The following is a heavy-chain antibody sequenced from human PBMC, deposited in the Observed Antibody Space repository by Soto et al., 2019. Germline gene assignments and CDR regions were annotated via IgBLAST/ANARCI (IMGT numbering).Heavy chain of an antibody. Sequence: QVQLVQSGAEVKKPGASVKVSCKASGYTFTSYGISLVRQAPGQGLDWMGWISAYNGNTNYAQKLQGRVTMTTDGSTSTAYMELRSLRSDDTTVYYCARYYDFWSGYGPFGMDVWGQGTTVTVSS. CDR2: ISAYNGNT. J-gene: IGHJ6*02. CDR3: ARYYDFWSGYGPFGMDV. V-gene: IGHV1-18*01. D-gene: IGHD3-3*01. CDR1: GYTFTSYG.